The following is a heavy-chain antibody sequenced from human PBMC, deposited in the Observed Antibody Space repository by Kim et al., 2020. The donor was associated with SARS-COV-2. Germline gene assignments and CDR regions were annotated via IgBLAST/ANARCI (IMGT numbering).Heavy chain of an antibody. CDR3: ARDGPEAWYSSRWSYYGRRPQGQSNWFDP. D-gene: IGHD6-13*01. CDR2: IYYSGST. CDR1: GGSISSYY. Sequence: SETLSLTCTVSGGSISSYYWSWIRQPPGKGLEWIGYIYYSGSTNYNPSLKSRVTISVDTSKNQFSLKLSSVTAADTAVYYCARDGPEAWYSSRWSYYGRRPQGQSNWFDPCGQGTLVTLSS. J-gene: IGHJ5*02. V-gene: IGHV4-59*13.